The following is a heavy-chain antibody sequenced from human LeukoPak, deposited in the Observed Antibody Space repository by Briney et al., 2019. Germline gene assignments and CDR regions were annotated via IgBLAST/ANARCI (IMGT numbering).Heavy chain of an antibody. CDR2: IHHSGSA. Sequence: SETLSLTCTVSGGSISSYYWSWIRQPPGKGLEWIAEIHHSGSANYNPSLKSRVTISIDTSKNQFSLKLSSVTAADTAVYYCARSDYGSGNYYWSLGYWGQGTLVTVSS. CDR1: GGSISSYY. CDR3: ARSDYGSGNYYWSLGY. D-gene: IGHD3-10*01. J-gene: IGHJ4*02. V-gene: IGHV4-34*01.